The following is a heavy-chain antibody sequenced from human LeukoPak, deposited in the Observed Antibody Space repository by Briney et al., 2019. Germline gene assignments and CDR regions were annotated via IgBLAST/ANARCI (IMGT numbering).Heavy chain of an antibody. D-gene: IGHD3-10*01. CDR3: ARGGSGKDAFDI. CDR1: GFTFSNYW. J-gene: IGHJ3*02. Sequence: GGSLRLSCAASGFTFSNYWMSWVRQAPGKGLEYVSAISSNGGSTYYANSVKGRFTISRDNSKNTLYLRMGSLRAEDMAVYYCARGGSGKDAFDIWGQGTMVTVSS. CDR2: ISSNGGST. V-gene: IGHV3-64*01.